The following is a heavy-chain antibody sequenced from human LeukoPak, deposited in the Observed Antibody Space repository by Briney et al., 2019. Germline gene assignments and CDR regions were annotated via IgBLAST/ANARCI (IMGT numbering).Heavy chain of an antibody. D-gene: IGHD3-9*01. V-gene: IGHV1-18*04. J-gene: IGHJ4*02. CDR3: ARALLRYFDWLLIEEGEFDY. CDR2: ISAYNGNT. Sequence: ASVKVSCKASGYTFTSYGISWVRQAPGQGLKWMGWISAYNGNTNYAQKLQGRVTMTTDTSTSTAYMELRSLRSDDTAVYYCARALLRYFDWLLIEEGEFDYWGQGTLVTVSS. CDR1: GYTFTSYG.